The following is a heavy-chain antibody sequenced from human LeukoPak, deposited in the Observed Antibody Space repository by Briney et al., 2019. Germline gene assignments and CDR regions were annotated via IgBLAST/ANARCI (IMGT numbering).Heavy chain of an antibody. V-gene: IGHV1-2*02. Sequence: ASVKVSCKASGYTFTGYYMHWVRQAPGQGLEWMGWINPNSGGTNYARKFQGRVTMTRDTSISTAYMELSRLRSDDTAVYYCARDLLYYYDSSGYYYNYWGQGTLVTVSS. CDR2: INPNSGGT. CDR1: GYTFTGYY. J-gene: IGHJ4*02. CDR3: ARDLLYYYDSSGYYYNY. D-gene: IGHD3-22*01.